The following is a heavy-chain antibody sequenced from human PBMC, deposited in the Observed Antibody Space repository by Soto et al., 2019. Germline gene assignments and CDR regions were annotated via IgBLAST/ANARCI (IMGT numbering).Heavy chain of an antibody. CDR3: ATDLTGRYSGYDLHYYYYGMDV. CDR1: GSTLTELS. Sequence: ASVKVSCKVSGSTLTELSMHWVRQAPGKGLEWMGGFDPEDGETIYAQKFQGRVTMTEDTSTDTAYMELSSLRSEDTAVYYCATDLTGRYSGYDLHYYYYGMDVWGQGTTVTVSS. CDR2: FDPEDGET. J-gene: IGHJ6*02. D-gene: IGHD5-12*01. V-gene: IGHV1-24*01.